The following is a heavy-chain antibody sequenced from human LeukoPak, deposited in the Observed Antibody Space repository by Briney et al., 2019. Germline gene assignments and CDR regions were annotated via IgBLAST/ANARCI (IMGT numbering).Heavy chain of an antibody. Sequence: ASVKVSCKASGYTFTAYYMHWVRQAPGQGLEWMGRINPKSGDTNYAQKFQDGVTMTRDTSMSTAYMEISRLRYDDTAVYYCGRGIQSFDPWGQGTLVTVSS. CDR3: GRGIQSFDP. J-gene: IGHJ5*02. CDR1: GYTFTAYY. CDR2: INPKSGDT. V-gene: IGHV1-2*06.